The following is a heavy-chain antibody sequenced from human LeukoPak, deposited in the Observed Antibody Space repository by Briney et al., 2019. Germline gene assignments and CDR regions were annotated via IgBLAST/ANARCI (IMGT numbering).Heavy chain of an antibody. CDR3: ARGPRPRQLWFFDY. CDR2: IIPMFGTA. Sequence: SVKVSCKASGGTFSSYAISWVRQAPGQGLEWMGGIIPMFGTANYAQKFQGRVTITADESTSTAYMELSSLRSEDTAVYYCARGPRPRQLWFFDYWGQGTLVTVSS. CDR1: GGTFSSYA. V-gene: IGHV1-69*13. J-gene: IGHJ4*02. D-gene: IGHD5-18*01.